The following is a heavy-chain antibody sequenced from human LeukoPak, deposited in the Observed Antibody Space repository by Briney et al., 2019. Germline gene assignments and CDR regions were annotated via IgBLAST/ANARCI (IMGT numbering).Heavy chain of an antibody. CDR2: IYHSGSI. J-gene: IGHJ4*02. CDR3: ARGDAYYFDY. V-gene: IGHV4-39*07. CDR1: GXSISSSSYY. Sequence: PSETLSLTCTVSGXSISSSSYYWGWIRQPPGKGLEWIGEIYHSGSINYSPSLKSRVTISVDKSKNHFSLQLSSVTAADTAVYYCARGDAYYFDYWGQGTLVTVSS.